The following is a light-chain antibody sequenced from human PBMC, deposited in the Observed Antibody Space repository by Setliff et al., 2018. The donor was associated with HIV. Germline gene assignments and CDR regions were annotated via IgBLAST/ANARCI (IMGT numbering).Light chain of an antibody. Sequence: QSALTQPASVSGSPGQSITISCTGTSSDIGGYNFVSWYQHRPGKAPQLMIYEVTNRPSGVSNRFSGSKSGNTASLTISGLQADDEADYYCSSYTSSSPYVFGTGTKVTVL. J-gene: IGLJ1*01. V-gene: IGLV2-14*01. CDR3: SSYTSSSPYV. CDR1: SSDIGGYNF. CDR2: EVT.